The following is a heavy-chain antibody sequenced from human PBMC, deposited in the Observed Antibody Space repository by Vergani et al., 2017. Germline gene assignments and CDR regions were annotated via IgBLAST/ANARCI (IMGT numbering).Heavy chain of an antibody. CDR1: GYTFSTYG. D-gene: IGHD2-2*01. CDR2: ISAYNGNT. J-gene: IGHJ5*02. V-gene: IGHV1-18*01. Sequence: QVQLVQSGAEVKKPGASVKVSCKASGYTFSTYGISWVRQATGQGLEWMGWISAYNGNTNYPEKFQGRLTMTTDTSTRTAYMELRSLGYDETAGYYCARHDCSSXSCRRGRGLLWFDPWGQGTLVTVSS. CDR3: ARHDCSSXSCRRGRGLLWFDP.